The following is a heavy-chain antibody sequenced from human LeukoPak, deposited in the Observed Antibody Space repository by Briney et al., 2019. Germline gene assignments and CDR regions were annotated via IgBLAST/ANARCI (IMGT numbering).Heavy chain of an antibody. CDR2: IYTSGST. J-gene: IGHJ3*02. CDR1: GGSISSGSYY. CDR3: ARGPRYYDFWSGYPLDAFDI. V-gene: IGHV4-61*02. Sequence: SEILSLTCTVSGGSISSGSYYWSWIRQPAGKGLEWIGRIYTSGSTNYNPSLKSRVTISVDTSKNQFSLKLSSVTAADTAVYYCARGPRYYDFWSGYPLDAFDIWGQGTMVTVSS. D-gene: IGHD3-3*01.